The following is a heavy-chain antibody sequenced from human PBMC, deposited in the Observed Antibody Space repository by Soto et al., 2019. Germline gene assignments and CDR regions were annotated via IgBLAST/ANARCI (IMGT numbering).Heavy chain of an antibody. J-gene: IGHJ6*02. D-gene: IGHD3-9*01. Sequence: VKVSCKASERTFNSYAISWVRQAPGQGLEWMGGINPIFGTPNYAQKFQGRVTIIADTSTSTAYMELSSLRSEDTAVYYCARVADHDILTGYYPHYGMDVWGQGTTVTVSS. CDR1: ERTFNSYA. V-gene: IGHV1-69*06. CDR3: ARVADHDILTGYYPHYGMDV. CDR2: INPIFGTP.